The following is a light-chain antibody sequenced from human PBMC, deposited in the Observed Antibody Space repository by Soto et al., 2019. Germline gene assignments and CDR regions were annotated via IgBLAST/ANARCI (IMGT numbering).Light chain of an antibody. J-gene: IGLJ2*01. CDR3: AAWDDSLNGEVV. V-gene: IGLV1-44*01. CDR1: SSNIGSNS. Sequence: QSVLTQPPSASGTPGQRVTISCSGTSSNIGSNSVNWYQQLPGTAPKLLIYSTNQRPDGVPDQFSGSKSDTSASLAISGLQSEVEADYYCAAWDDSLNGEVVFGGGTKVTVL. CDR2: STN.